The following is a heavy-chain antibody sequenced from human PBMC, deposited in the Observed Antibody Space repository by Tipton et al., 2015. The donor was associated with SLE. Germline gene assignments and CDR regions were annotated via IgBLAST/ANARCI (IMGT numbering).Heavy chain of an antibody. CDR1: GGSISSGGYS. CDR2: IYHSGST. CDR3: ARELTTVTTGWDYFDY. D-gene: IGHD4-17*01. V-gene: IGHV4-30-2*01. J-gene: IGHJ4*02. Sequence: TLSLTCAVSGGSISSGGYSWSWIRQPPGKGLEWIGYIYHSGSTYYNPSLKSRVTISVDRSKNQFSLKLSSVTAADTAVYYCARELTTVTTGWDYFDYWGQGTLVTVSS.